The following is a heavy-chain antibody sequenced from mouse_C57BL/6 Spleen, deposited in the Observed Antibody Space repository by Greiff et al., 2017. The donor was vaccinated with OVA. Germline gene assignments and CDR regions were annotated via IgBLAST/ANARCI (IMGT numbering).Heavy chain of an antibody. CDR2: ISDGGSYT. V-gene: IGHV5-4*03. Sequence: DVKLVESGGGLVKPGGSLKLSCAASGFTFSSYAMSWVRQTPEKRLEWVATISDGGSYTYYPDNVKGRFTISRDNAKNNLYLQMSHLKSEDTAMYYCARGGGSFPYFDVWGTGTTVTVSS. J-gene: IGHJ1*03. D-gene: IGHD1-1*01. CDR1: GFTFSSYA. CDR3: ARGGGSFPYFDV.